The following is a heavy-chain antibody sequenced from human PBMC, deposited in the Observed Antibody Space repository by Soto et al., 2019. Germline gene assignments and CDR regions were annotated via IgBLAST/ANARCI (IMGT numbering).Heavy chain of an antibody. J-gene: IGHJ3*02. CDR3: ARERGKLRGYAFEI. D-gene: IGHD2-15*01. V-gene: IGHV1-18*01. CDR1: RDTFTSYG. CDR2: IRPYNVNT. Sequence: ASVKVSCKASRDTFTSYGISWVRQAPVQGLEWKGWIRPYNVNTNYAQKLHGRVTTTTDTYTSTAYMELRRVRSDESCVYYCARERGKLRGYAFEIWGQVTMITVSS.